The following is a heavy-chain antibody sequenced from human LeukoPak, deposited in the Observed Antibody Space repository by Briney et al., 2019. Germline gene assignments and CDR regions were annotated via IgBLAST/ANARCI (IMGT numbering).Heavy chain of an antibody. J-gene: IGHJ4*02. V-gene: IGHV3-23*01. Sequence: GGSLGLSCAASGFTFSSYAMSWVRQAPGKGLEWVSAISGSGGSTYYADSVKGRFTISRDNSKNTLYLQMNSLRAEDTAVYYCAKDRIWGFGEFHFDYWGQGTLVTVSS. D-gene: IGHD3-10*01. CDR2: ISGSGGST. CDR3: AKDRIWGFGEFHFDY. CDR1: GFTFSSYA.